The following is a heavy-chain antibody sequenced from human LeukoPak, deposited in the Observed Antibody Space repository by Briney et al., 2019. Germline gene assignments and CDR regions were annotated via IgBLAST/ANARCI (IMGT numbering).Heavy chain of an antibody. J-gene: IGHJ6*03. V-gene: IGHV4-59*01. CDR2: IYYSGST. CDR1: AGSISSYY. Sequence: SETLSLTCTVSAGSISSYYWSWIRQPPGKGLEWIGCIYYSGSTNYNPSLKSRVTMSVDTSKNHFSLNLSSVTAADTAVYYCARVATHYYHYRDVWGKGTTVTVSS. D-gene: IGHD2-21*02. CDR3: ARVATHYYHYRDV.